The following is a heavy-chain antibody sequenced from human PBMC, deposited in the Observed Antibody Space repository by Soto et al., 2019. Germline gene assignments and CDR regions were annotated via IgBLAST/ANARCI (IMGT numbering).Heavy chain of an antibody. CDR2: IKSKTEGGTT. J-gene: IGHJ4*02. V-gene: IGHV3-15*07. D-gene: IGHD3-22*01. Sequence: EVQLVESGGGLVKPGGSLRLSCAASGFTFSNAWMNWVRQAQGKGLEWVGRIKSKTEGGTTDYAAPVKGRFTISRDDSKNTLYLQMNSLKTEDTAVYYCTTGAEDYYDSSGMGYWGQGTLVTVSS. CDR1: GFTFSNAW. CDR3: TTGAEDYYDSSGMGY.